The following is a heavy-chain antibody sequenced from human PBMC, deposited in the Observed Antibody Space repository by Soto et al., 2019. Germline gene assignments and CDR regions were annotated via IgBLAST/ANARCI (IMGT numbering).Heavy chain of an antibody. CDR1: GYTFSSYG. CDR2: INPYTGNT. Sequence: QAHLVQSGAEVKKPGASVKVSCKASGYTFSSYGISWVRQAPRQGFEWMGWINPYTGNTNYAQKFQGRGTMTTDTSTSTAYMDLRSLTSDDTAVYYCARVWFGELSSDCWGQGTLVTVPS. D-gene: IGHD3-10*01. CDR3: ARVWFGELSSDC. J-gene: IGHJ4*02. V-gene: IGHV1-18*01.